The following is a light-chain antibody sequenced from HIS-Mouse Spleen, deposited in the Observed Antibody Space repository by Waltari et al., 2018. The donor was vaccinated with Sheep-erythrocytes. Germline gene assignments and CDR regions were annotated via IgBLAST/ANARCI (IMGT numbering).Light chain of an antibody. CDR1: SSDVGGYNY. CDR2: DVS. Sequence: QSALTQPASVSGSPGQSITISCTGTSSDVGGYNYFSCYQQHPGKAPKLMIYDVSNRPSGVSNRFSGSKSGNTASLTISGLQAEDEADYYCSSYTSSSTWAFGGGTKLTVL. V-gene: IGLV2-14*03. CDR3: SSYTSSSTWA. J-gene: IGLJ3*02.